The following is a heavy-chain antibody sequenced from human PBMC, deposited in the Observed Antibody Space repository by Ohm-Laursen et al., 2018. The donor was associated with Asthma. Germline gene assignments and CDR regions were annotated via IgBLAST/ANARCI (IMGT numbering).Heavy chain of an antibody. J-gene: IGHJ4*02. Sequence: SLRLSCAASGFTFRSYAMHWVRQAPGKGLEWVAVGGSYYDGGLKYYADSVNGRFTVSRDDSKNTLYLQMNSPRPDDTAVYYCARDVMEWYLPAFDFWGQGTQVTVSS. D-gene: IGHD3-3*01. V-gene: IGHV3-30-3*01. CDR2: GGSYYDGGLK. CDR3: ARDVMEWYLPAFDF. CDR1: GFTFRSYA.